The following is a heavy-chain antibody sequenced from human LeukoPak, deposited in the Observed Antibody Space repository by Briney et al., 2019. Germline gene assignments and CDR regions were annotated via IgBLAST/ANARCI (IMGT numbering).Heavy chain of an antibody. V-gene: IGHV1-69*05. J-gene: IGHJ4*02. D-gene: IGHD4-23*01. Sequence: GASVKVSCKAPGGTFSSYAIGWVRQAPGQGLEWMGRIIPIFGTANYAQKFQGRVTITTDESTSTAYMELSSLRSEDTAVYYCARDESYGGNSRSDYWGQGTLVTVSS. CDR3: ARDESYGGNSRSDY. CDR2: IIPIFGTA. CDR1: GGTFSSYA.